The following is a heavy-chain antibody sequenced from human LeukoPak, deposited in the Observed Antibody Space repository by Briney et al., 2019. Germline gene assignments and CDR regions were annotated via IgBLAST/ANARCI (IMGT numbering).Heavy chain of an antibody. CDR2: INHSGST. D-gene: IGHD5-12*01. V-gene: IGHV4-34*01. CDR1: GGSFSGYY. CDR3: ARDYGYGTDY. J-gene: IGHJ4*02. Sequence: PSETLSLTCAVYGGSFSGYYWSWIRQPPGKGLEWIGEINHSGSTNYNPSLKSRVTISVDTSKNQFSLKLSSVTAADTAVYYCARDYGYGTDYWGQGTLVTVSS.